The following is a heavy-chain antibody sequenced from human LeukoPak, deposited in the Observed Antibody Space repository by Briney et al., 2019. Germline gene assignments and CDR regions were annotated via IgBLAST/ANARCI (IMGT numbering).Heavy chain of an antibody. Sequence: ASVKVSCKASGGTFSSYAISWVRQAPGQGLEWMGRIIPILGIANYAQKFQGRVTITADKSTSTAYMELSSLRSEDTAVYYCARLGYCSSTSCPSPWGYWGQGTLVTVSS. J-gene: IGHJ4*02. V-gene: IGHV1-69*04. CDR3: ARLGYCSSTSCPSPWGY. CDR1: GGTFSSYA. CDR2: IIPILGIA. D-gene: IGHD2-2*01.